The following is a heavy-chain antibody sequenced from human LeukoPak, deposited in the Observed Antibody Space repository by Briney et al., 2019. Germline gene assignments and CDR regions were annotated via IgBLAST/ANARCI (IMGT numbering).Heavy chain of an antibody. J-gene: IGHJ6*02. CDR3: ARSMVRGVIKYYYGMDV. CDR2: IWYDGSNK. Sequence: GGSLRLSCAASGFTFSSYGMHWVRQAPGKGLEWVAVIWYDGSNKYYADSVKGRFTISRDSSKNTLYLQMNSLRAEDTAVYYCARSMVRGVIKYYYGMDVWGQGTTVTVSS. V-gene: IGHV3-33*01. CDR1: GFTFSSYG. D-gene: IGHD3-10*01.